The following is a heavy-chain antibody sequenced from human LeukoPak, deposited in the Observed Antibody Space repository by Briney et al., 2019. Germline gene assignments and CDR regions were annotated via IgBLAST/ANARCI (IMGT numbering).Heavy chain of an antibody. D-gene: IGHD2-2*01. Sequence: SQTLSLTCAISGDSVSSNSAAWNWIRQSPSRGLEWLGRTYYRSKWYNDYAVSVKSRITINPDTSKNQFSLQLNSVTPEDTAVYYCARAPIVVVPAAMVSNWFDPWGQGTLVTVSS. CDR1: GDSVSSNSAA. CDR2: TYYRSKWYN. V-gene: IGHV6-1*01. CDR3: ARAPIVVVPAAMVSNWFDP. J-gene: IGHJ5*02.